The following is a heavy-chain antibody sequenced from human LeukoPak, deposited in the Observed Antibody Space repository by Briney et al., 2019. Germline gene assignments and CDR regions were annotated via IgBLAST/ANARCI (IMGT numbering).Heavy chain of an antibody. CDR1: SGSIRRSSYY. J-gene: IGHJ1*01. D-gene: IGHD2-8*01. CDR3: ATANFYFQY. V-gene: IGHV4-39*01. CDR2: IFYSGST. Sequence: PSETLSLTCTVSSGSIRRSSYYWGWIRQPPGKGLEWIGSIFYSGSTYYNPSLKSRVTMSVDTSKNQFSLKLSSVTAADTAVYYCATANFYFQYWGQGTLVTVSS.